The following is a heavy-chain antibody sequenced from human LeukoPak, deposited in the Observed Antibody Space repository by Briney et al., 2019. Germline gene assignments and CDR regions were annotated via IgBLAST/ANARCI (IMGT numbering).Heavy chain of an antibody. Sequence: PSETLSLTCTVSGDSISSYYWSWIRQPPGKGLEWIGYIYTSVSTNYNPSLTNRVTMSVDTSKNQFSLKLSSVAAADTAVYYCARHARSDYANAKFDYWGQGALVTVSS. CDR1: GDSISSYY. V-gene: IGHV4-4*09. J-gene: IGHJ4*02. D-gene: IGHD4-17*01. CDR3: ARHARSDYANAKFDY. CDR2: IYTSVST.